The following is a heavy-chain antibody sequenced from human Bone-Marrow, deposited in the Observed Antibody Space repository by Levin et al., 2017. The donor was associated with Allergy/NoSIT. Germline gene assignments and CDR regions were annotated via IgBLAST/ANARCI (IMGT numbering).Heavy chain of an antibody. V-gene: IGHV5-10-1*01. Sequence: GGSLRLSCKGSGYSFTSYWISWVRQMPGKGLEWMGRIDPSDSYTNYSPSFQGHVTISADKSTSTAYLQWSSLKAADTAMYYCARPDILTGYYTFDYWGQGTLVTVSS. CDR2: IDPSDSYT. CDR1: GYSFTSYW. J-gene: IGHJ4*02. CDR3: ARPDILTGYYTFDY. D-gene: IGHD3-9*01.